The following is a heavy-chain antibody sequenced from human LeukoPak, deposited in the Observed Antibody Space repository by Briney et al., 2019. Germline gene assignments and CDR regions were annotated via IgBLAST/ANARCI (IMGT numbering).Heavy chain of an antibody. J-gene: IGHJ4*02. CDR2: IYWNDDK. V-gene: IGHV2-5*01. CDR3: AHRRFLDSSGYFDY. CDR1: GFSLSTSGVG. Sequence: SGPTLAKPTQTLTLTCTFSGFSLSTSGVGVGWIRRPPGKALEWLALIYWNDDKRYSPSLKSRLTFTKDTSKNQVVLTMTNMDPVDTATYYCAHRRFLDSSGYFDYWGQGTLVTVSS. D-gene: IGHD3-22*01.